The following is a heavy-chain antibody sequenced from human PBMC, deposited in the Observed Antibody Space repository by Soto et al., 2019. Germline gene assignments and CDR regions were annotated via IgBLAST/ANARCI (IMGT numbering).Heavy chain of an antibody. J-gene: IGHJ4*02. V-gene: IGHV1-69*13. D-gene: IGHD6-13*01. CDR1: GGTLKNSA. CDR2: IIPVFGPA. CDR3: GRGGSWAKVDS. Sequence: GASVKVSCKASGGTLKNSAISWVRQAPGQGLEWMGGIIPVFGPAIYTQKFQGRVTITADESTNTAFLDVSSLRSEDTAVYYCGRGGSWAKVDSWGPGTLVTVSS.